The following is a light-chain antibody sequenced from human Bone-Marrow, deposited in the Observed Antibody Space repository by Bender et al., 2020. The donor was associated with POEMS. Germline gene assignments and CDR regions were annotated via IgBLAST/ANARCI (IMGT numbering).Light chain of an antibody. CDR1: SSNIGNYNL. J-gene: IGLJ2*01. CDR2: EVT. CDR3: CSYGGSTTFGDVV. V-gene: IGLV2-23*02. Sequence: QSVLTQPASVSGSPGQSITISCSGTSSNIGNYNLVSWYQQHPGKAPKLIISEVTERPSGVSNRFSGSKSGNTASLTISGLQAEDEADYYCCSYGGSTTFGDVVFGGGTKLTVL.